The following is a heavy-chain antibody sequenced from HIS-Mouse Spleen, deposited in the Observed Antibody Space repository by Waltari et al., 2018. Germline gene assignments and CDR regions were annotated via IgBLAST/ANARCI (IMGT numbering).Heavy chain of an antibody. CDR2: MNPNTGNT. CDR1: GYTFTSYD. Sequence: QVQLVQSGAEVKKPGASVKVSCKASGYTFTSYDINWVRQATGQGLEWMGWMNPNTGNTGYAQKFQGRVTMTRNTSISTAYMELSSLRSEDTAVYYCARFPIAAAGSGRAFDIWGQGTMVTVSS. V-gene: IGHV1-8*01. J-gene: IGHJ3*02. CDR3: ARFPIAAAGSGRAFDI. D-gene: IGHD6-13*01.